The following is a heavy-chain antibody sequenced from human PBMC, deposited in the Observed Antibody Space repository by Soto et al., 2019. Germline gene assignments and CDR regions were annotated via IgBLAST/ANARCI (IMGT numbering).Heavy chain of an antibody. D-gene: IGHD2-2*01. CDR3: ASASPLVVLSAAMSGPSAQTRYFDY. V-gene: IGHV4-34*01. CDR1: GGSFSGYY. CDR2: INHSGST. J-gene: IGHJ4*02. Sequence: SETLSLTCAVYGGSFSGYYWSWIRQPPGKGLEWIGEINHSGSTNYNPSLKSRVNISVDTSKNQFSLKLSSVTAADTAVYYCASASPLVVLSAAMSGPSAQTRYFDYWGQGTLVTVSS.